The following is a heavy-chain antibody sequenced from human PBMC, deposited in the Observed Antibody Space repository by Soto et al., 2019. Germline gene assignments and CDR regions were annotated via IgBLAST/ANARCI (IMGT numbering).Heavy chain of an antibody. D-gene: IGHD4-4*01. CDR2: IKSKTDGGTT. CDR1: GFTFSNAW. J-gene: IGHJ6*02. V-gene: IGHV3-15*01. CDR3: TVTGRPRAQYYYYYYGMDV. Sequence: GGSLRLSCAASGFTFSNAWMSWVRQAPGKGLEWVGRIKSKTDGGTTDYAAPVKGRFTISRDDSKNTLYLQMNSLKTEDAAVYYCTVTGRPRAQYYYYYYGMDVWGQGTTVTVSS.